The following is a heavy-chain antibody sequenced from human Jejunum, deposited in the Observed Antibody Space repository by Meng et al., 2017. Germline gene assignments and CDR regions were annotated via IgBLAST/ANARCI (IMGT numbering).Heavy chain of an antibody. V-gene: IGHV4-4*02. D-gene: IGHD2-2*01. CDR2: IYHTVIT. CDR3: AIELHCPAIASSCYFDP. Sequence: QGQREEAGPVLVWPWGAFPRCCSETGCSINESNWWSWDIHPPGRVLEGIGEIYHTVITNYNPSLKSRVTMSLVEPKDQFFLVLTSVSAADTAVYYCAIELHCPAIASSCYFDPWGQGTLVTVSS. J-gene: IGHJ5*02. CDR1: GCSINESNW.